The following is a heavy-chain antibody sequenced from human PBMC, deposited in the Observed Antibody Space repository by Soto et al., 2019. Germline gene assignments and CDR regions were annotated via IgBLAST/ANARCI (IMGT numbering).Heavy chain of an antibody. Sequence: GGSLRLSCAASGFTFSSYAMSWVRQAPGKGLEWVSAISGSGGSTYYADSVKGRFTISRDNSKNTLYLQMNSLRAEDTAVYYCAKVEGSSSWAPPGHYYYYMDVWGKGTTVTVSS. J-gene: IGHJ6*03. V-gene: IGHV3-23*01. CDR3: AKVEGSSSWAPPGHYYYYMDV. CDR1: GFTFSSYA. D-gene: IGHD6-13*01. CDR2: ISGSGGST.